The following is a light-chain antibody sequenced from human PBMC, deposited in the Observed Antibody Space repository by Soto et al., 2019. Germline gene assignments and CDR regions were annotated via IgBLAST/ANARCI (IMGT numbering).Light chain of an antibody. J-gene: IGLJ2*01. CDR3: GTWDNSLGSGV. CDR1: TSNIGNNY. Sequence: QSVLTLPPSVSAAPGQKVTISCSGSTSNIGNNYVSWYQQFPGTAPKLLIYDNNKRPSGIPDRFSASRSGTSATLGITGLQTGDEAHYYCGTWDNSLGSGVFGGGTKVTVL. V-gene: IGLV1-51*01. CDR2: DNN.